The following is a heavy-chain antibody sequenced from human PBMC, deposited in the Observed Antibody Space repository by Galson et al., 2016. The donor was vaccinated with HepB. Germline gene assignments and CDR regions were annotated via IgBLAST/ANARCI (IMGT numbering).Heavy chain of an antibody. J-gene: IGHJ5*02. V-gene: IGHV3-23*01. D-gene: IGHD3-16*01. CDR1: GFRFSDYA. CDR2: IGDTGDRR. Sequence: SLRLSCAASGFRFSDYAISWVRQAPGKGLQWVSAIGDTGDRRWYADFVEGRFTVARDNFQNTVHLQMNYLRAEDTAVYYCAKEDLGRRQTTKWFGPWGQGTLVTVSS. CDR3: AKEDLGRRQTTKWFGP.